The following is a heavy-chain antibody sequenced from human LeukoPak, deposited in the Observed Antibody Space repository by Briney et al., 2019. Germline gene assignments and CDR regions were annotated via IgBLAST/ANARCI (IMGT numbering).Heavy chain of an antibody. CDR1: GGSISSSSYY. D-gene: IGHD5-18*01. CDR2: IYYSGST. J-gene: IGHJ4*02. Sequence: SETLSLTCTVSGGSISSSSYYWGWIRQPPGKGLEWIGSIYYSGSTYYNPSLKSRVTISVDTSKNQFSLKLSSVTAADTAVYYCARHFNGYSNGPIDYWGQGTLVTVSS. CDR3: ARHFNGYSNGPIDY. V-gene: IGHV4-39*01.